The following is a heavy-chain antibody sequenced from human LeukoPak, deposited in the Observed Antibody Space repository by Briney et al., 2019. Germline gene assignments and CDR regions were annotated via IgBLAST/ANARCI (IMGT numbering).Heavy chain of an antibody. CDR3: ERDGSRDIVATTYDY. J-gene: IGHJ4*02. Sequence: GASVTVSCKASGYTFTGYYMHRVRQAPGQGLEWMGWINANSGGTNYAQKFQGWVTMTRDTSISTAYMELSRLRSDDTAVYYCERDGSRDIVATTYDYWGQGTLVTVSS. CDR1: GYTFTGYY. CDR2: INANSGGT. D-gene: IGHD5-12*01. V-gene: IGHV1-2*04.